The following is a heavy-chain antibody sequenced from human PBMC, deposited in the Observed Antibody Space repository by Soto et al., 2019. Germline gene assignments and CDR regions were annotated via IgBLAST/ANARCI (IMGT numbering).Heavy chain of an antibody. D-gene: IGHD3-10*01. V-gene: IGHV4-30-4*01. CDR1: GGSISSGDYY. J-gene: IGHJ4*02. CDR3: ARVGGFGATTIDY. CDR2: IYYSGST. Sequence: QVQLQESGPGLVKPSQTLSLTCTVSGGSISSGDYYWSSIRQPPGKGLEWIGYIYYSGSTYYNPSLKSRVTISVDTSKNQFSLKLSSVTAADTAVYYCARVGGFGATTIDYWGQGTLVTVSS.